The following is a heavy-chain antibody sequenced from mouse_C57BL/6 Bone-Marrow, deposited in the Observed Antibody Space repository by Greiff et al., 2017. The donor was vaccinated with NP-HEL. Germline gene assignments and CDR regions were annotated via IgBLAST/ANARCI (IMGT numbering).Heavy chain of an antibody. J-gene: IGHJ2*01. D-gene: IGHD4-1*01. CDR2: INPSNGGT. CDR1: GYTFTSYW. CDR3: ARKGLTGVFDY. V-gene: IGHV1-53*01. Sequence: VKLMESGTELVKPGASVKLSCKASGYTFTSYWMHWVKQRPGQGLEWIGNINPSNGGTNYNEKFKSKATLTVDKSSSTAYMQLSSLTSEDSAVYYCARKGLTGVFDYWGQGTTLTVSS.